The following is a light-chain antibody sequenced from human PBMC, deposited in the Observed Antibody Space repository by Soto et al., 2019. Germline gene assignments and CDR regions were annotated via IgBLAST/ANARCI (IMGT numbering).Light chain of an antibody. Sequence: IALPRCSGTLWWSPGGRATLFCRANHSVTSNFLAWHQQTPGQAPRLLIYDESNRATGIPARFSGSGSRTFFTLTISSLEPEDFAVYYRPQRSNLPTFGGGTQVDIK. CDR3: PQRSNLPT. J-gene: IGKJ4*01. CDR2: DES. V-gene: IGKV3-11*01. CDR1: HSVTSN.